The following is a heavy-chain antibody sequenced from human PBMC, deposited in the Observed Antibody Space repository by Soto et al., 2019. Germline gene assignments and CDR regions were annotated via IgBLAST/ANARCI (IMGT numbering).Heavy chain of an antibody. CDR3: GNGLENHYNYAY. CDR2: INSRGDNT. V-gene: IGHV3-23*01. J-gene: IGHJ4*02. D-gene: IGHD3-16*01. CDR1: GFTFSNHV. Sequence: EVQLLESGGGLVQPGGSLRLSCAASGFTFSNHVMSWVRQAPGKGPEWVSSINSRGDNTYYAGSVRGRFAISRDNSKSKLYLQMNSLRAEDTAVYYCGNGLENHYNYAYWGQGTLVTVSS.